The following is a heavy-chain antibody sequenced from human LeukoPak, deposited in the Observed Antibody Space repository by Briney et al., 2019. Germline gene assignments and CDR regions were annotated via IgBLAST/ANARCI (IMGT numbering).Heavy chain of an antibody. Sequence: GGSLRLSCVASGFTFSSHGMNWVRQAPGKGLEWVSGITSGTRTYYADSVKGRFTISRDNSKNTLYLQMNSLRAEDTAVYYCATSKYSGSYWGQGTLVAVSS. CDR1: GFTFSSHG. CDR2: ITSGTRT. J-gene: IGHJ4*02. D-gene: IGHD1-26*01. V-gene: IGHV3-23*01. CDR3: ATSKYSGSY.